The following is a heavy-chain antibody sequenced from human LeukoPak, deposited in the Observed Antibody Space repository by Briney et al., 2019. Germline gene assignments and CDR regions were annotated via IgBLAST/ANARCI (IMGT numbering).Heavy chain of an antibody. V-gene: IGHV1-46*01. CDR1: GYTFSSYY. CDR3: ARDRDWGSSDPFDY. J-gene: IGHJ4*02. Sequence: ASVKVSCKASGYTFSSYYIHWLRQAPGEGLEWMGIINPGRGNTNYAQKFQGKVALTRDTSTSTVYMELSSLRSEDTAVYYCARDRDWGSSDPFDYRGQGTLVTVSS. D-gene: IGHD7-27*01. CDR2: INPGRGNT.